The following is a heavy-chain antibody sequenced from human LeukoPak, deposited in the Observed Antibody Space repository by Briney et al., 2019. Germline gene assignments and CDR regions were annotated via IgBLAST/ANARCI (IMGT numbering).Heavy chain of an antibody. D-gene: IGHD3-10*01. V-gene: IGHV3-23*01. CDR3: AKHYGSGTYYNFLDY. Sequence: GGSLRLSCAASGFIFTNYGMSWVRQAPGKGLEWVSAISGSAGSTWYADSVKGRFTISRDNSKNTLYLQMNSLRPEDTAVYYCAKHYGSGTYYNFLDYWGQGTLVTVSS. CDR1: GFIFTNYG. J-gene: IGHJ4*02. CDR2: ISGSAGST.